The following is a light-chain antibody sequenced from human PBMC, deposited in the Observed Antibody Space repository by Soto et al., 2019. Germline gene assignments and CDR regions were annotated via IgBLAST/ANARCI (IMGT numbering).Light chain of an antibody. CDR3: QQYVSTPWT. CDR1: QSISSW. V-gene: IGKV1-5*01. CDR2: DAS. J-gene: IGKJ1*01. Sequence: DIQMTQSPSTLSASVGDRVTITCRASQSISSWLAWYQQKPGKAPNLLIYDASTLESGVPSRFSGSGFGTEFTLTISRLEPEDFAIYHCQQYVSTPWTFGQGTKVEIK.